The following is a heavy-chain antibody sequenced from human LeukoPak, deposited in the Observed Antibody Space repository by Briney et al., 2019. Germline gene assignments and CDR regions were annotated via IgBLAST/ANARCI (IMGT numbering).Heavy chain of an antibody. CDR1: GGSISSYC. V-gene: IGHV4-59*08. J-gene: IGHJ3*02. D-gene: IGHD3-22*01. CDR2: IYYSGST. CDR3: ARLGYYYDSSGKVEAFDI. Sequence: SETLSLTCTVSGGSISSYCWSWIRQPPGKGLEWIGYIYYSGSTNYNPSLKSRVTISVDTSKNQFSLKLSSVTAADTAVYYRARLGYYYDSSGKVEAFDIWGQGKMVTVSS.